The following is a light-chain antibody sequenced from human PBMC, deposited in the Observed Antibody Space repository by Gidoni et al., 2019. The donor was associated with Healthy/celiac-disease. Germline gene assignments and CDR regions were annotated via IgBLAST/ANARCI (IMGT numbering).Light chain of an antibody. J-gene: IGLJ2*01. Sequence: SSELTQPPSVSVSPGQTASITCSGDKLGDKYACWYQQKPGQSPVLVIYQDSKRLSGTPERFSGSNSGNTATLTISGTQEMDEADYYCQAWDSSTLVFGGGTKLTVL. CDR1: KLGDKY. V-gene: IGLV3-1*01. CDR3: QAWDSSTLV. CDR2: QDS.